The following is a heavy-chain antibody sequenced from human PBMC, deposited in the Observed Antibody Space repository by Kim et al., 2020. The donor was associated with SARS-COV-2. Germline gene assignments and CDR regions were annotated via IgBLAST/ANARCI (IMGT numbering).Heavy chain of an antibody. V-gene: IGHV3-48*02. D-gene: IGHD3-3*01. J-gene: IGHJ4*02. Sequence: ADSVKGRFTSSRDNAKNSLYLQMNSLRDEDTAVYYCAREEFLEWLFPFDYWGQGTLVTVSS. CDR3: AREEFLEWLFPFDY.